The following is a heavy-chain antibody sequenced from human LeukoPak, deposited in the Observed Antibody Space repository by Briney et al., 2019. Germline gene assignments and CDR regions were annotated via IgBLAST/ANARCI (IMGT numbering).Heavy chain of an antibody. CDR1: GGSISRGGYA. Sequence: PSQTLSLTCAVSGGSISRGGYAWGWIRQPPGKGLEWSGYIYHSGSTYNNPSLKSRVAILVDRSNNHFSLKLSSVTAADTAVYYCARARLSMVRGYYFDYWGQGTLVTVSS. V-gene: IGHV4-30-2*01. J-gene: IGHJ4*02. CDR3: ARARLSMVRGYYFDY. D-gene: IGHD3-10*01. CDR2: IYHSGST.